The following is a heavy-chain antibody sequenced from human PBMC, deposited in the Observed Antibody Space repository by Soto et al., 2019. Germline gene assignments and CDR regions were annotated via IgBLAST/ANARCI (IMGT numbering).Heavy chain of an antibody. CDR1: GGSFSGYY. CDR2: INHSGGT. Sequence: SETLSLTCAVYGGSFSGYYWSWIRQPPGKGLEWIGEINHSGGTNYDPSLKSRVTISVDTSKNQFSLKLSSVTAADTAVYYCATARRKGVYYYYYGMDVWGQGTTVTVSS. J-gene: IGHJ6*02. V-gene: IGHV4-34*01. CDR3: ATARRKGVYYYYYGMDV. D-gene: IGHD3-16*01.